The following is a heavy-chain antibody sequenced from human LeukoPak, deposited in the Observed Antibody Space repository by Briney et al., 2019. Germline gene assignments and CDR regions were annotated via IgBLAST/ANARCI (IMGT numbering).Heavy chain of an antibody. D-gene: IGHD3-22*01. V-gene: IGHV4-59*02. J-gene: IGHJ4*02. Sequence: SETLSLTCTDSGGSVTSYYWSWIRQPPGKRLECIGYISDRWSINYNPSLKSRASISIDTSKTQFSLKLTSVTAADTAVYYCARAPSHSSGYSFDYWGQGTLVTVSS. CDR3: ARAPSHSSGYSFDY. CDR1: GGSVTSYY. CDR2: ISDRWSI.